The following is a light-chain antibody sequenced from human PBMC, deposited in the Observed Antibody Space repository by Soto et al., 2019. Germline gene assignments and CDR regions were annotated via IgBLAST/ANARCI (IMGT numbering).Light chain of an antibody. Sequence: DIQMTQSPSSLSASLGDRVTITCRASQSISSYLNWYQQKPGKAPKLLIYAAFSLQSGVPSRFSGSGSGTDFTLTISSLQPEDFATYYCQHNYSTPLTFGQGTKVEIK. J-gene: IGKJ1*01. CDR1: QSISSY. CDR2: AAF. V-gene: IGKV1-39*01. CDR3: QHNYSTPLT.